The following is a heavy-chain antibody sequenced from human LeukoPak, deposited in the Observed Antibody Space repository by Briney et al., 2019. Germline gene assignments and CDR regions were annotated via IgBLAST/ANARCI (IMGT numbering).Heavy chain of an antibody. Sequence: GSLRLSCAASGFTFSDYYMSWIRQPPGKGLEWIGEINHSGGTNYNPSLKSRVTISVDTSKSQFSLKLSSVTAADTAVYYCALKRDFEVPYYDSSGLYYFDYWGQGTLVTVSS. D-gene: IGHD3-22*01. CDR2: INHSGGT. J-gene: IGHJ4*02. CDR3: ALKRDFEVPYYDSSGLYYFDY. V-gene: IGHV4-34*08. CDR1: GFTFSDYY.